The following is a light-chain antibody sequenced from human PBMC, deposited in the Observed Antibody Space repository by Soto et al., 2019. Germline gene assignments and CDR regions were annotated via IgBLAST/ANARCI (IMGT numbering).Light chain of an antibody. CDR3: QQAHCFPLT. Sequence: DIEMTQSPASVSASVGDRATITCRASQSVRSWLAWYQQQPGKAPKLLIYAASTLQRGVPSRFSGSGSGTDFTLTISSLQAEDFATYYCQQAHCFPLTFGGGTQLEIK. CDR1: QSVRSW. J-gene: IGKJ4*01. V-gene: IGKV1-12*01. CDR2: AAS.